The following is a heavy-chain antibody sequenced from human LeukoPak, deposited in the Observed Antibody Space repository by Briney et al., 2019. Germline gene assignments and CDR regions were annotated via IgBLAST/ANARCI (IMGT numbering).Heavy chain of an antibody. CDR3: ARDMDYRPIGNYYYGY. CDR1: GFTFSSYG. J-gene: IGHJ4*02. CDR2: ISYDGSNK. Sequence: GRSLRLSCAASGFTFSSYGMHWVRQAPGKGLEWVAVISYDGSNKYYADSVKGRFTISRDNSKNTLYLQMNSLRAEDTAVYYCARDMDYRPIGNYYYGYWGQGTLVTVSS. V-gene: IGHV3-30*03. D-gene: IGHD1-7*01.